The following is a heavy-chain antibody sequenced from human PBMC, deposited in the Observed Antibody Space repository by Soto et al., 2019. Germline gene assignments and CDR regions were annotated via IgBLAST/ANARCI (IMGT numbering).Heavy chain of an antibody. D-gene: IGHD2-15*01. CDR3: AGGGGLPRSY. Sequence: QLQLQESGSGLVKPSQTLSLTCAVSGGSISSGGYSWSWIRQPPGKGLEWIGYIYHSGSTYYNPSPRGGVTVPEDGPKNNFSRRRGSGPAADTPVYSWAGGGGLPRSYWARGTLVPVS. J-gene: IGHJ4*02. V-gene: IGHV4-30-2*01. CDR2: IYHSGST. CDR1: GGSISSGGYS.